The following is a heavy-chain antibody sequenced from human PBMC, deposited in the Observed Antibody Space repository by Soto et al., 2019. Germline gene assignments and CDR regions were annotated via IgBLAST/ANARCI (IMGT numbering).Heavy chain of an antibody. D-gene: IGHD2-15*01. CDR2: INPNRGGT. J-gene: IGHJ4*02. V-gene: IGHV1-2*02. Sequence: QVQLVQSGAEVKKPGASVKVSCKASGYTFTGYYIHWVRQAPGQGLEGVGWINPNRGGTKYPQKFQGRVTMTRDTSISTVYMSLTGLKSDDTAVYFCARDLAKGGGSAGFDYWGQGTLVAVSS. CDR1: GYTFTGYY. CDR3: ARDLAKGGGSAGFDY.